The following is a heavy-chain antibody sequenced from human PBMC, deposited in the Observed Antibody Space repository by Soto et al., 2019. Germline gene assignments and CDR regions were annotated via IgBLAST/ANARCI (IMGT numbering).Heavy chain of an antibody. V-gene: IGHV1-3*05. Sequence: QVQLVQSGAEEKKPGASVKVSCKASGYTFTSYAMHWVRQAPGQRLEWMGWINAGNGNTKYSQKFQGRVTITRDTSASTAYMELSSLRSEDTAMYYCARGGGWYVWFDPWGQGTLVTVSS. CDR2: INAGNGNT. J-gene: IGHJ5*02. D-gene: IGHD6-19*01. CDR1: GYTFTSYA. CDR3: ARGGGWYVWFDP.